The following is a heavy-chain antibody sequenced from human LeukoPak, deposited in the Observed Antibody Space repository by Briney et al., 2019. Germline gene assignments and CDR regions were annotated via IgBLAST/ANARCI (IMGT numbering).Heavy chain of an antibody. V-gene: IGHV3-21*01. D-gene: IGHD3-10*01. CDR1: GFTFSSYS. CDR2: ISSSSYI. Sequence: GGSLRLSCAASGFTFSSYSMNRVRQAPGKGLEWVSSISSSSYIYYADSVKGRFTISRDNAKNSLYLQMNSLRAEDTAVYYCARDRFTMVRGVSYWGQGTLVTVSS. CDR3: ARDRFTMVRGVSY. J-gene: IGHJ4*02.